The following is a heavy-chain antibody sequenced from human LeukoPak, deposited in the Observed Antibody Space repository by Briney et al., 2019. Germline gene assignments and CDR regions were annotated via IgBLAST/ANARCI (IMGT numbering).Heavy chain of an antibody. J-gene: IGHJ6*02. Sequence: GRSLRLSCAASGFTFDDYAMHWVRQAPGKGLEWVSGITWNSGRKGYADSVKGRFTISRDNAKNSLYMQMNSLRPEDTALYYCVKDALAVGVTGYYAMDVWGQGTTVTVSS. CDR3: VKDALAVGVTGYYAMDV. D-gene: IGHD1-26*01. CDR2: ITWNSGRK. CDR1: GFTFDDYA. V-gene: IGHV3-9*01.